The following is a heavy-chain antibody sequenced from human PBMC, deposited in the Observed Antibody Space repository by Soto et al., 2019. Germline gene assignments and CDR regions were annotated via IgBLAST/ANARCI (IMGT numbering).Heavy chain of an antibody. CDR3: ARRLPKIYYFDY. D-gene: IGHD3-16*01. CDR1: GGSISSSSYY. CDR2: IYYSGST. J-gene: IGHJ4*02. V-gene: IGHV4-39*01. Sequence: QLQLQESGPGLVKPSETLSLTCTVSGGSISSSSYYWGWIRQPPGKGLEWIGSIYYSGSTYYNPSLTSRVTISVDTSKNQFSLKLSSVTAADTAVYYCARRLPKIYYFDYWGQGTLVTVSS.